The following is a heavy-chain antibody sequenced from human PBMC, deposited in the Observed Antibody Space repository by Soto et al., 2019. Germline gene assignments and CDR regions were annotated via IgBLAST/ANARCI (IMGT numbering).Heavy chain of an antibody. D-gene: IGHD1-1*01. J-gene: IGHJ4*02. CDR2: IYPSVSS. V-gene: IGHV4-38-2*02. Sequence: PSETLSLTCSVAGFAISRGYYWSWVRQPPGKGLEWIGSIYPSVSSYHNPSFETRVRLSIDTSKNQFTLNLTSVTAADTALYYCAREKVGTTFFDNWGQGIQVTVSS. CDR1: GFAISRGYY. CDR3: AREKVGTTFFDN.